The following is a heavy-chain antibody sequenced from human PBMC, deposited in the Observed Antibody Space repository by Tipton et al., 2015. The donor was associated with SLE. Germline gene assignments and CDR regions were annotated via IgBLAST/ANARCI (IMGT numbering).Heavy chain of an antibody. CDR2: ISWNSGGI. D-gene: IGHD1-7*01. Sequence: SLRLSCAASGFTFDDYAMHWVRQAPGKGLEWVSGISWNSGGIGYADSVKGRFTISRDNAKNSLYLQMNSLRAEDTAVYYCARDQETTFDYWGQGTLATVSS. J-gene: IGHJ4*02. CDR3: ARDQETTFDY. V-gene: IGHV3-9*01. CDR1: GFTFDDYA.